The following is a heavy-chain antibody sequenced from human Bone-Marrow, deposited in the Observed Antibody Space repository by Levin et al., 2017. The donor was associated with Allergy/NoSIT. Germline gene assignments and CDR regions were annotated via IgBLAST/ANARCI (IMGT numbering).Heavy chain of an antibody. Sequence: SETLSLTCTVSGASINNTNHYWSWIRQPAGKGLEWIGRMFAGGAATYNRSLRSRVTISIDTSQNQSSLKLTSVTAADPAVYYCARDETFNSWHTGWFDPWGQGTLVTVSS. CDR1: GASINNTNHY. CDR2: MFAGGAA. D-gene: IGHD6-13*01. V-gene: IGHV4-61*02. CDR3: ARDETFNSWHTGWFDP. J-gene: IGHJ5*02.